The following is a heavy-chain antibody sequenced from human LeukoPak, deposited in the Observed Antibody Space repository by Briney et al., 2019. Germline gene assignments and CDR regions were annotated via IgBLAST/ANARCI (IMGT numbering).Heavy chain of an antibody. J-gene: IGHJ4*02. Sequence: SETLSLTCAVYGGSFSGYYWSWIRQPPGKGLEWIGEINHSGSTNYNPSLKSRVTISVDTSKNQFSLKLSSVTAADTAVYYCASCRYSYGYHYWGQGTLVTVSS. CDR2: INHSGST. CDR1: GGSFSGYY. V-gene: IGHV4-34*01. D-gene: IGHD5-18*01. CDR3: ASCRYSYGYHY.